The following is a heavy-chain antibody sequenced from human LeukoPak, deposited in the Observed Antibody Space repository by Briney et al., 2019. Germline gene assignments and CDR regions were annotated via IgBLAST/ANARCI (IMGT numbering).Heavy chain of an antibody. D-gene: IGHD5-18*01. Sequence: GGSLRLSCAASGFTVSSNYMSWVRQAPGKGLEWVSVIYSGGSTYYADSVEGRFTISRDNSKNTLYLQMNSLRAEDTAVYYCARHVDTAMVGAFDIWGQGTMVTVSS. J-gene: IGHJ3*02. CDR3: ARHVDTAMVGAFDI. CDR1: GFTVSSNY. CDR2: IYSGGST. V-gene: IGHV3-53*01.